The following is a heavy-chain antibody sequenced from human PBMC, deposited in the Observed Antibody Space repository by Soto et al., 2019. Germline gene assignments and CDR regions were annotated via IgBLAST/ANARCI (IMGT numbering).Heavy chain of an antibody. J-gene: IGHJ4*02. D-gene: IGHD3-3*01. V-gene: IGHV3-30*03. CDR1: GFTFSSYG. CDR3: ARAGAADVYDFWSGYYRGFDY. CDR2: ISYDGSNK. Sequence: QVQLVESGGGVVQPGRSLRLSCAASGFTFSSYGMHWVRQAPGKGLEWVAVISYDGSNKYYADSVKGRFTISRDNSKNTLYLQMNSLRAEDTAVYYCARAGAADVYDFWSGYYRGFDYWGQGTLVTVSS.